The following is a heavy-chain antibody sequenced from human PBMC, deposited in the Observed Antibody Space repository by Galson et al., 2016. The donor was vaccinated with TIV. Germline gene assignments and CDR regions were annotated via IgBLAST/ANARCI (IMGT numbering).Heavy chain of an antibody. CDR2: IYGGGGT. CDR3: ARDRLLSMTPVTTGYRMDV. Sequence: SLRLSCAASGFSISSNYMNWVRQAPGKGLEWVSFIYGGGGTDYADSVRGRFTISRDDSKNTLYLQMNSLRTEDTAVYYCARDRLLSMTPVTTGYRMDVWGQGTTVTVSS. J-gene: IGHJ6*02. V-gene: IGHV3-66*02. CDR1: GFSISSNY. D-gene: IGHD4-17*01.